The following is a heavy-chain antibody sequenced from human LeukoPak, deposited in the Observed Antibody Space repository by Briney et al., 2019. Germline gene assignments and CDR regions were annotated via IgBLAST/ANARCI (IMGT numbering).Heavy chain of an antibody. Sequence: GGSLRLSCAASGFTFSSYEMNWVRQAPGKGLEWVSYISSSGSTIYYADSVKGRFTISRDNAKNSLYLQMDSLRAEDTAVYYCATLVIAATPYYYYYGMDVWGQGTTVTVSS. CDR2: ISSSGSTI. J-gene: IGHJ6*02. CDR3: ATLVIAATPYYYYYGMDV. V-gene: IGHV3-48*03. CDR1: GFTFSSYE. D-gene: IGHD2-15*01.